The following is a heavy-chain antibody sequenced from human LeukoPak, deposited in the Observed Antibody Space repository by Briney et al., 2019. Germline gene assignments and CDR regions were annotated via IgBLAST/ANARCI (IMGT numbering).Heavy chain of an antibody. Sequence: GGSLRLSCAASGFTVSRNYMSWVRQAPGKGLEWVSVIYSGGNTYYADSVKGRFTISRDNSKNTLYLQMNSLRPEDTAVYYCAKEKLPSGYSFLTDYWGQGTLVTVSS. CDR1: GFTVSRNY. J-gene: IGHJ4*02. V-gene: IGHV3-53*05. D-gene: IGHD5-18*01. CDR2: IYSGGNT. CDR3: AKEKLPSGYSFLTDY.